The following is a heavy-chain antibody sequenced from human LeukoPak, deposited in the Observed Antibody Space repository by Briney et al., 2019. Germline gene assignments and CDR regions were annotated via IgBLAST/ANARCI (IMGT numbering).Heavy chain of an antibody. D-gene: IGHD3-22*01. J-gene: IGHJ4*02. CDR1: GFSFSNYN. CDR2: ISYSSRTT. CDR3: ARGQVYYDSSGYHFDY. Sequence: GGSLRLSCSASGFSFSNYNMNWVRQAPGKGLGWISYISYSSRTTHYADSLKGRFTISRDNAANSLDLQMNSLRAEDTAVYYCARGQVYYDSSGYHFDYWGQGTLVTVSS. V-gene: IGHV3-48*01.